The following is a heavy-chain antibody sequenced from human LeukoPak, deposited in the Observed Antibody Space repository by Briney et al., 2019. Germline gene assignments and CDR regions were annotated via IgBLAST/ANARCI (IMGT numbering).Heavy chain of an antibody. J-gene: IGHJ4*02. CDR2: INHSGST. D-gene: IGHD6-19*01. CDR3: ARGHSSGWYFDY. V-gene: IGHV4-34*01. Sequence: PSETLSLTCTVSGGSISSYYWSWIRQPPGKGLEWIGEINHSGSTNYNPSLKSRVTISVDTSKNQFSLKLSSVTAADTAVYYCARGHSSGWYFDYWGQGTLVTVSS. CDR1: GGSISSYY.